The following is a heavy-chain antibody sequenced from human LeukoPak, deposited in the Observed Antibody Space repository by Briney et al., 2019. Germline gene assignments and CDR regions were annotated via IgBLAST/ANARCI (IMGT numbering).Heavy chain of an antibody. CDR2: IIPIFGTA. V-gene: IGHV1-69*13. Sequence: SVKVSCKASGGTFSSYAISWVRQAPGQGLEWMGGIIPIFGTANYAQKFQGRVTITADESTSTAYMELSSLRSEDTAVYYCARTSYDYVWGSYRLFDYWGQGTLVTVSS. D-gene: IGHD3-16*02. J-gene: IGHJ4*02. CDR3: ARTSYDYVWGSYRLFDY. CDR1: GGTFSSYA.